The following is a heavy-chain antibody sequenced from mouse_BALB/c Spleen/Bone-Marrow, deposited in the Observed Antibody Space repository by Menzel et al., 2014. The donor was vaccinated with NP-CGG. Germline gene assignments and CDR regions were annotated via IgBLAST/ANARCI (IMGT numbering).Heavy chain of an antibody. CDR2: IRNKANGYTT. V-gene: IGHV7-3*02. J-gene: IGHJ1*01. CDR1: GFTFTDYY. Sequence: EVQLVESGGGLVQPGGSLRLSCATSGFTFTDYYMSWVRQPPGKALEWLGFIRNKANGYTTEYNASVKGRFTISRDNSQSILYLQMNTLRAEDSATYYCARDINYDIYWYFDVWGAGTTVTVSS. D-gene: IGHD2-4*01. CDR3: ARDINYDIYWYFDV.